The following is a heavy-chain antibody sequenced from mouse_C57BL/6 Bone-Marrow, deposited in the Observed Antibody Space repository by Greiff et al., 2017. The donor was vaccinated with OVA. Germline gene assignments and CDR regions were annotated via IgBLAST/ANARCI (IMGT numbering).Heavy chain of an antibody. CDR3: ARHLYYAMDY. V-gene: IGHV5-17*01. Sequence: EVKLVESGGGLVKPGGSLKLSCAASGFTFSDYGMHWVRQAPEKGLEWVAYISRGSSTIYYADTVTGRFTISRDHAKNTLFLQMTSLRSEDTAMYYCARHLYYAMDYWGQGTSVTVSS. J-gene: IGHJ4*01. CDR1: GFTFSDYG. CDR2: ISRGSSTI.